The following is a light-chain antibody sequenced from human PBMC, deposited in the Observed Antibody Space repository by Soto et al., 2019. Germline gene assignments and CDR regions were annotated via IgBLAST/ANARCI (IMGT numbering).Light chain of an antibody. J-gene: IGKJ4*01. CDR3: QQRNSFTLT. CDR2: GAS. CDR1: QTISSY. V-gene: IGKV1D-12*01. Sequence: IQMTQSPSYGSSSVGDRVTITCRASQTISSYLGWYQQKPGKPPKLLIYGASSLQSGVPSRFSGGVSGTDGTLTITNLKTEDGATYYCQQRNSFTLTFGGGTKVDI.